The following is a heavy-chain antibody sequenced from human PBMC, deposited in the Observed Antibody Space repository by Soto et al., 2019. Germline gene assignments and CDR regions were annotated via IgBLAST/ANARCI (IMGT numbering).Heavy chain of an antibody. V-gene: IGHV3-30*03. D-gene: IGHD2-15*01. CDR3: ARDNHIVVVVAATVGWMDV. CDR1: GFTFSSYV. J-gene: IGHJ6*04. Sequence: WGSLRLSCAASGFTFSSYVMHWVRQAPGKGLEWVAVISYDGSNKYYADSVKGRFTVSRDNSKNTLYLQMNSLRAEDTAVYYCARDNHIVVVVAATVGWMDVWGKGTTVTVSP. CDR2: ISYDGSNK.